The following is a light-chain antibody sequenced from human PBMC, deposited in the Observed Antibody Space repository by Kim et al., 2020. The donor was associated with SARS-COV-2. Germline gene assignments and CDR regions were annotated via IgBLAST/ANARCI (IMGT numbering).Light chain of an antibody. V-gene: IGLV7-46*01. J-gene: IGLJ3*02. Sequence: QAVVTQEPSLTVSPGGTVTLTCGSSTGAVTSGHFPYWFQQRPGQAPRTLIYDTTKKHSWTPARFSGSLLGGKAALTLSGAQTEDEAEYYCLVSLSGVRMFGGGTQLTVL. CDR2: DTT. CDR3: LVSLSGVRM. CDR1: TGAVTSGHF.